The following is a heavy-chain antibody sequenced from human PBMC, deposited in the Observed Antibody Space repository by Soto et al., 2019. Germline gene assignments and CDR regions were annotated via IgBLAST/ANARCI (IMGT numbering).Heavy chain of an antibody. CDR1: GYTFTSYD. J-gene: IGHJ4*02. D-gene: IGHD1-26*01. V-gene: IGHV1-8*02. Sequence: QVQLVQSGAEVKKPGASVKVSCKASGYTFTSYDIHWVRQATGQGLWWMGWMNPNSGNTGYAQKCQGGVTRTRNTSISTADMGLSSLRYEITGVYYCAREKVGAKEYWGKGTLVSVSS. CDR2: MNPNSGNT. CDR3: AREKVGAKEY.